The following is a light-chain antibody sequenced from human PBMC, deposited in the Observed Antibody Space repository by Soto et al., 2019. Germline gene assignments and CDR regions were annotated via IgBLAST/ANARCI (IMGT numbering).Light chain of an antibody. V-gene: IGLV1-36*01. CDR1: SSNIGNNA. Sequence: QSVLTQPPSVSDAPRQRVTISCSGSSSNIGNNAVNWYQQLPGKAPKLLIYYDDLLPSGVSDRFSGSKSGTSASLAISGLQSEDEADYYCAAWDDSLNGVCFGGGTKLTVL. J-gene: IGLJ2*01. CDR3: AAWDDSLNGVC. CDR2: YDD.